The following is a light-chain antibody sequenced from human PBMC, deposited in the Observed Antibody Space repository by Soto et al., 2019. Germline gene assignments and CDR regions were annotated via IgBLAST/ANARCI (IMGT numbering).Light chain of an antibody. V-gene: IGKV3-15*01. CDR1: QSVGSN. Sequence: EIVMTQSPATLSVSPGERATLSCRASQSVGSNLAWYQQKSGQAPRLLIYSASTRATGIPARLSGSGSGTEFTLTISSLQSEDFAVYYCQQYNDRPITFGHGTRLEIK. J-gene: IGKJ5*01. CDR2: SAS. CDR3: QQYNDRPIT.